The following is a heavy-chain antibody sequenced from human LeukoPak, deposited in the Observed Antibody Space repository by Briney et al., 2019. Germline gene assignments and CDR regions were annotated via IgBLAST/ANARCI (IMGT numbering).Heavy chain of an antibody. Sequence: SETLSLTCTVSGGSISPYPWSWIRQPPGKGLEWIGYIYANGNSNYNPPLKSRVTISIVTSNNQFSLRLSSVTAADTAVYYCARHPTNYYGSGAYSTSYFYIDVWGKGPTVTVSS. CDR2: IYANGNS. V-gene: IGHV4-4*09. CDR1: GGSISPYP. J-gene: IGHJ6*03. D-gene: IGHD3-10*01. CDR3: ARHPTNYYGSGAYSTSYFYIDV.